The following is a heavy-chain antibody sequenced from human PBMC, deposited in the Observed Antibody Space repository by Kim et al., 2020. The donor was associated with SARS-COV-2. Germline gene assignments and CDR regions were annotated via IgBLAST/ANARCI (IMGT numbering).Heavy chain of an antibody. D-gene: IGHD5-12*01. CDR2: ISYDGSNK. J-gene: IGHJ4*01. V-gene: IGHV3-30*04. CDR3: ARDTGGIGGYDFSFDY. Sequence: GGSLRLSCAASGFTFSSYAMHWVRQAPGKGLEWVAVISYDGSNKYYADSVKGRFTISRDNSKNTLYLQMNSLRAEDTAVYYCARDTGGIGGYDFSFDYWG. CDR1: GFTFSSYA.